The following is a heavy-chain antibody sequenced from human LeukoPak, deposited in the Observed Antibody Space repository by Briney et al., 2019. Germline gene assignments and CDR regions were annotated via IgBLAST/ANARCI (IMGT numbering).Heavy chain of an antibody. CDR1: GFTFSSYW. D-gene: IGHD4-17*01. J-gene: IGHJ4*02. CDR3: ARGWFDGDYDRFDY. CDR2: INQDGSQK. V-gene: IGHV3-7*03. Sequence: GGSLRLSCAVSGFTFSSYWMSWFRQAPGKGLEWVANINQDGSQKFSVDSVKGRFTISRDNAKNSLSLQMNSLRVEDTAVYYCARGWFDGDYDRFDYWGQGTLVTVSS.